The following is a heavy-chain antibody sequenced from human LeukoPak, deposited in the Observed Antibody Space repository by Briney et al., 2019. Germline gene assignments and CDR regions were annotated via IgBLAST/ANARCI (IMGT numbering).Heavy chain of an antibody. V-gene: IGHV3-66*04. Sequence: GSLRLSCAASGFTVNSNYMTWVRQAPGKGLEWVSVISGGGSTFYADSVKDRFTISRDSSKNTLFLQMNSLRAEDTAVYYCAKRAAYSFDSWGQGTLVTVSS. D-gene: IGHD2-15*01. CDR1: GFTVNSNY. CDR2: ISGGGST. J-gene: IGHJ4*02. CDR3: AKRAAYSFDS.